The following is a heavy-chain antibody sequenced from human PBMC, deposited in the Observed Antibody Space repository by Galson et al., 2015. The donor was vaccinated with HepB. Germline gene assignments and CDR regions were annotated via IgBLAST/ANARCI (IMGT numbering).Heavy chain of an antibody. J-gene: IGHJ4*02. V-gene: IGHV3-15*01. Sequence: SLRLSCAASGFTFSNAWMSWVRQAPGKGLECVGRIKSKTDGGTTDYAAPVKGRFTISRDDSKNTLYLQMNSPKTEDTAVYYCTTAPLQGIDYWGQGTLVTVSS. D-gene: IGHD3-10*01. CDR3: TTAPLQGIDY. CDR1: GFTFSNAW. CDR2: IKSKTDGGTT.